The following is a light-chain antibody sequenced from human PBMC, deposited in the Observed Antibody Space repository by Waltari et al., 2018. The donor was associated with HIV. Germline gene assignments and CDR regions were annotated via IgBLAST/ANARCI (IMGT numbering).Light chain of an antibody. CDR3: QQYRYSPWT. Sequence: DIQMTQSPSSLSASVGDRVTITCRASQSITIYLNWYQQKPGKAPKLLMYAASRLQSGVPLRFSGSGSGTDFSLTISGLQREDFATYYCQQYRYSPWTFGQGTKVDI. J-gene: IGKJ1*01. V-gene: IGKV1-39*01. CDR2: AAS. CDR1: QSITIY.